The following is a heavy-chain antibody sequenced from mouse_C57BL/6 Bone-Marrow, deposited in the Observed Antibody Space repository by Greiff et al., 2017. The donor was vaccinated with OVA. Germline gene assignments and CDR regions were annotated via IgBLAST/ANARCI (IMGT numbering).Heavy chain of an antibody. D-gene: IGHD1-1*01. J-gene: IGHJ3*01. CDR1: GYTFTDYY. CDR2: INPYNGGT. V-gene: IGHV1-19*01. CDR3: ARDDYYGSSEFAY. Sequence: VQLQQSGPVLVKPGASVKMSCKASGYTFTDYYMNWVKQSHGKSLEWIGVINPYNGGTSYNQKFKGKATLTVDKSSSTACMELNSLTSEDSAVYYCARDDYYGSSEFAYWGQGTLVTVSA.